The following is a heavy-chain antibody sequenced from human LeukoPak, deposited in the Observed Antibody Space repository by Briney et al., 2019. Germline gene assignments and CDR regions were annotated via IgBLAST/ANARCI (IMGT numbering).Heavy chain of an antibody. V-gene: IGHV1-8*01. CDR1: GYTFTSCD. CDR3: TRGSSGRRDN. Sequence: ASVKVSCKASGYTFTSCDIYWVRPATGQGLEWMGWMNPNSGNTGYGQSFQGRITMTRDISIGTAYMELSNLTSEDTAIYYCTRGSSGRRDNWGQGTLVTVSA. J-gene: IGHJ4*02. CDR2: MNPNSGNT. D-gene: IGHD6-19*01.